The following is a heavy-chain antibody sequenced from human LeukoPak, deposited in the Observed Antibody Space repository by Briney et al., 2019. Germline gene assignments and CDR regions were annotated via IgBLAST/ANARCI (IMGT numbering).Heavy chain of an antibody. CDR2: INPNSGGT. CDR1: GYTFTGYY. CDR3: ARVAVYSGYDY. J-gene: IGHJ4*02. Sequence: GASVKVSCKAAGYTFTGYYMHWVRQAPGQGLEWVGWINPNSGGTNYAQKFQGRVTMTRDTSISTAYMELSRLRSDDTAVYYCARVAVYSGYDYWGQGTLVTVSS. V-gene: IGHV1-2*02. D-gene: IGHD5-12*01.